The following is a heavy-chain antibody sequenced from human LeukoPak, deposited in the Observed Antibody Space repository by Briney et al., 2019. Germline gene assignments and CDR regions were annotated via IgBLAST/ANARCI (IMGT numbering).Heavy chain of an antibody. D-gene: IGHD5-18*01. CDR3: ARDAPWVDTAMVTGGHWFDP. V-gene: IGHV1-69*01. CDR1: GGTFSISS. Sequence: ASVTVSCKASGGTFSISSISWVRQAPGQGLEWMGGVIPIFGTANYAQKFQGRVTITADESTSTAYMELSSLRSEDTAVYYCARDAPWVDTAMVTGGHWFDPWGQGTLVTVSS. CDR2: VIPIFGTA. J-gene: IGHJ5*02.